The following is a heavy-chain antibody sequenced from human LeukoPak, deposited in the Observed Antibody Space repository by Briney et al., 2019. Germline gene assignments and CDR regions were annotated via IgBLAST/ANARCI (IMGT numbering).Heavy chain of an antibody. D-gene: IGHD3-22*01. CDR3: ARSGYYDSSGTSRWGYFDY. V-gene: IGHV3-53*04. J-gene: IGHJ4*02. CDR2: IYSGGST. CDR1: GFTFDDYA. Sequence: PGGSLRLSCAASGFTFDDYAMHWVRQAPGKGLEWVSVIYSGGSTYYADSVKGRFTISRHNSKNTLYLQMNSLRAEDTAVYYCARSGYYDSSGTSRWGYFDYWGQGTLVTVSS.